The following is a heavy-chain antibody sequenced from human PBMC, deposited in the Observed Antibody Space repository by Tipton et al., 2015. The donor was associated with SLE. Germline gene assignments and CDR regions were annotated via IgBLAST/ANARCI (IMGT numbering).Heavy chain of an antibody. CDR3: ATGGREYYFDY. J-gene: IGHJ4*02. D-gene: IGHD3-10*01. V-gene: IGHV4-39*07. CDR1: GGSISSSSYY. Sequence: TLSLTCTVSGGSISSSSYYWGWIRQPPGKGLEWIGSIYYSGSTYYNPSLKSRVTISVDTSKNQFSLKLSSVTAADTAVYYCATGGREYYFDYWGQGTLATVSS. CDR2: IYYSGST.